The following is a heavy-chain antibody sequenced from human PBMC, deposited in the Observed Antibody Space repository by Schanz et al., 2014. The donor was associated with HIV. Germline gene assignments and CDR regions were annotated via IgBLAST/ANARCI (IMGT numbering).Heavy chain of an antibody. CDR2: ISDTGVRT. CDR1: GFIFDDYA. V-gene: IGHV3-9*01. Sequence: EVQLVESGGGLVQPGRSLRLSCAASGFIFDDYAMHWVRQAPGKGLEWVSGISDTGVRTNYADSVKGRLTISRDNSENTLYLQMNSLRAEDTAVYYCAKGARAHKVTTGVDVWGPGTTVTVSS. D-gene: IGHD4-17*01. J-gene: IGHJ6*02. CDR3: AKGARAHKVTTGVDV.